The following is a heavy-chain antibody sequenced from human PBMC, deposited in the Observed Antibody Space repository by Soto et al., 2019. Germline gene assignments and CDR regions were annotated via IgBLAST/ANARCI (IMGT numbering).Heavy chain of an antibody. D-gene: IGHD6-19*01. CDR2: ISGSGGST. CDR1: GFTFSSYD. V-gene: IGHV3-23*01. J-gene: IGHJ4*02. Sequence: EVQLLESGGTLVQPGGSLRLSCAASGFTFSSYDMTWVRQAPGKGLEWVSGISGSGGSTYHADSVKGRFTISRDNSKNTLYLQMNSLRAEDTAVYYCAKGGDSSGGYYFGYWGQGTLVTVSS. CDR3: AKGGDSSGGYYFGY.